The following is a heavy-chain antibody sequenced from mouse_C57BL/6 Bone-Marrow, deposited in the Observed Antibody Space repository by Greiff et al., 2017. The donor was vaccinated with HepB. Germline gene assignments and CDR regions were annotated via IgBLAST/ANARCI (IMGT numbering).Heavy chain of an antibody. CDR3: AVVATNYYAMDY. D-gene: IGHD1-1*01. Sequence: EVQLQQSGPVLVKPGASVKMSCKASGYTFTDYYMNWVKQSHGKSLEWIGVINPYNGGTSYNQKFKGKATLTVDKSSSTAYMELNSLTSEDSAVYCCAVVATNYYAMDYWGQGTSVTVSS. CDR2: INPYNGGT. CDR1: GYTFTDYY. J-gene: IGHJ4*01. V-gene: IGHV1-19*01.